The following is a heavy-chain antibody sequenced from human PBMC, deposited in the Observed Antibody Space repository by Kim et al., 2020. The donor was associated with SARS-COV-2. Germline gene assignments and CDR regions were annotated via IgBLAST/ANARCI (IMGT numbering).Heavy chain of an antibody. CDR1: GGSISSGSYY. J-gene: IGHJ3*02. Sequence: SETLSLTCTVSGGSISSGSYYWSWIRQPAGKGLEWIGRIYTSGSTNYNPSLKSRVTISVDTSKNQFSLKLSSVTAADTAVYYCARVDIVATPRGSAFDIWGQGTMVTVSS. V-gene: IGHV4-61*02. D-gene: IGHD5-12*01. CDR3: ARVDIVATPRGSAFDI. CDR2: IYTSGST.